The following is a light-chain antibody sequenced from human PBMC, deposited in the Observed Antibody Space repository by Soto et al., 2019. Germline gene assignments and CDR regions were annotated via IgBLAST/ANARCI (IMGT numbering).Light chain of an antibody. CDR1: QSISIS. CDR2: GAS. CDR3: QQTYTTPEIT. Sequence: DIQMTQSPSSLSASVGDRFAITCRSSQSISISLNWYQLKPGKAPNLLMYGASYLKSGVPTRFSGSGSGTDFTLTISSLQPEDFATYYCQQTYTTPEITFGQGTRLEIK. V-gene: IGKV1-39*01. J-gene: IGKJ5*01.